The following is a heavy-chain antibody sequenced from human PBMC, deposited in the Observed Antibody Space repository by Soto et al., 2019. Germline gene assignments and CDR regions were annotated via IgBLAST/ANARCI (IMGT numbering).Heavy chain of an antibody. Sequence: GGVLRLSCIVSGFTLRSNAMNWIRQAPGKGLEWVSTISGSGASTYYADSVKGRFTISRDNSKNTLYLQMSSLRVEDTALYYCAKALGPAFTAKFGYWGQGTLVTVSS. D-gene: IGHD5-18*01. CDR2: ISGSGAST. J-gene: IGHJ4*02. CDR1: GFTLRSNA. CDR3: AKALGPAFTAKFGY. V-gene: IGHV3-23*01.